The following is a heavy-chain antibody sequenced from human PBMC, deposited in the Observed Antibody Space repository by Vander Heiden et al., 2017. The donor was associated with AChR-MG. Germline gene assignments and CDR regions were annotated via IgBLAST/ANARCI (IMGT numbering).Heavy chain of an antibody. D-gene: IGHD4-17*01. CDR2: ISYEGSNK. CDR1: GFTFSSYG. Sequence: QVQLVESGGGVVQPGRSLRLSCAASGFTFSSYGMHWVRQAPGKGLDWVAVISYEGSNKYYADSVKGRFTISRDNSKNTLYLQMNSLRAEDTAVYYCAKDRDYGDYVGEIDYWGQGTLVTVSS. CDR3: AKDRDYGDYVGEIDY. V-gene: IGHV3-30*18. J-gene: IGHJ4*02.